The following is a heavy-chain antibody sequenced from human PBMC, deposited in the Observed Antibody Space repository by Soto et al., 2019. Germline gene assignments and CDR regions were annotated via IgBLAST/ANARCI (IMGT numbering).Heavy chain of an antibody. D-gene: IGHD3-3*01. CDR3: AKDLSYDFWSGYLGYFDY. CDR2: ISYDGSNK. V-gene: IGHV3-30*18. CDR1: GFTFSSYG. J-gene: IGHJ4*02. Sequence: QVQLVESGGGVVQPGRSLRLSCAASGFTFSSYGMHWVRQAPGKGLEWVAVISYDGSNKYYADSVKGRFTISRDNSKNTLYLPMNSLRAEDTAVYYCAKDLSYDFWSGYLGYFDYWGQGTLVTVSS.